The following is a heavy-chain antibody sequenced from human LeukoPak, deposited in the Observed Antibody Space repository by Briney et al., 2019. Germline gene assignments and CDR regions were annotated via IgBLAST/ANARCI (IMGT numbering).Heavy chain of an antibody. J-gene: IGHJ3*02. Sequence: GGSLRLSCEASGFTFSNYSMNWVRQAPGKGLEWVSYIRSSSTTIYYADSVKGRFTISRDNAKNSLYLQMNSLRAEDMAVYYCARAKRNGFDIWGQGTMVTVSS. V-gene: IGHV3-48*01. CDR1: GFTFSNYS. CDR2: IRSSSTTI. CDR3: ARAKRNGFDI.